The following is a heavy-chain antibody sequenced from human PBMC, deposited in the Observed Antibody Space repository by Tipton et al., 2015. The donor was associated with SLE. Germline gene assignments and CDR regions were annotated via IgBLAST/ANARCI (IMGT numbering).Heavy chain of an antibody. CDR3: ARDLASSYGIDV. J-gene: IGHJ6*02. CDR2: VYYRGST. Sequence: TLSLTCSVSGVSISTYYWSWIRQPPGKGLEWIGNVYYRGSTNYNPSLQSRVTISLDTSKTQFSLRLTSVTAADTAVYYCARDLASSYGIDVWGQGTTVTVSS. V-gene: IGHV4-59*01. CDR1: GVSISTYY. D-gene: IGHD2-15*01.